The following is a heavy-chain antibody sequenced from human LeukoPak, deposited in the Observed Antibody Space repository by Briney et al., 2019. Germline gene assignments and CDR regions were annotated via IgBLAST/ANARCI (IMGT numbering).Heavy chain of an antibody. CDR2: IYYSGST. Sequence: PSETLSLTCTVSGGSISSYYWSWIRQPPGKGLEWIGYIYYSGSTNYNPSLKSRVTISVDTSKNQFSLKLSYVTAADTAVYYCARKTYYYAFDIWGQGTMVTVSS. CDR1: GGSISSYY. D-gene: IGHD3-10*01. CDR3: ARKTYYYAFDI. J-gene: IGHJ3*02. V-gene: IGHV4-59*08.